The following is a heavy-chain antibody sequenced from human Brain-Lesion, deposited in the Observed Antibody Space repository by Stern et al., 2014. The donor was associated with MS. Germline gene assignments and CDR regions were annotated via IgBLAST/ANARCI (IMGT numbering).Heavy chain of an antibody. J-gene: IGHJ5*01. CDR2: VNNDGRRT. Sequence: EVQLVESGGGLVQPGGSLRLSCEASGFTFSNYWMHWVRHAPGKGLVWVSRVNNDGRRTSYADSVKGRFTMSRDNAKNTLYLQMNSLRVEDTAIYYCARGERWFDSWGQGTLVTVSS. V-gene: IGHV3-74*01. CDR1: GFTFSNYW. CDR3: ARGERWFDS.